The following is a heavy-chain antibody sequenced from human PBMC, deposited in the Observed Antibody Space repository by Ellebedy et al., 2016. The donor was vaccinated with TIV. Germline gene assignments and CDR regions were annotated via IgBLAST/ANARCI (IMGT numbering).Heavy chain of an antibody. V-gene: IGHV3-53*01. D-gene: IGHD5-12*01. CDR3: ATTSSGYEGLYYYYGMDV. J-gene: IGHJ6*02. CDR1: GFTVSSNY. CDR2: IYSGGST. Sequence: GGSLRLSXAASGFTVSSNYMSWVRQAPGKGLEWVSVIYSGGSTYYADSVKGRFTISRDNSKNTLYLQMNSLRAEDTAVYYCATTSSGYEGLYYYYGMDVWGQGTTVTVSS.